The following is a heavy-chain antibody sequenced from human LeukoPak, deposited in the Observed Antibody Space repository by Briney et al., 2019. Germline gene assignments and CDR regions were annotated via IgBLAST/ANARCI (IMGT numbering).Heavy chain of an antibody. CDR1: GFTVSSNY. Sequence: GGSLRLSCAASGFTVSSNYMSWVRQAPGKGLEWVSAIGGSAGKTYYADSVKGRFTISRDNSKNTLYLQMNSLRTEDTAIYYCASRGYNYDYVDYWGQGTLVTVFS. D-gene: IGHD5-18*01. CDR2: IGGSAGKT. V-gene: IGHV3-23*01. CDR3: ASRGYNYDYVDY. J-gene: IGHJ4*02.